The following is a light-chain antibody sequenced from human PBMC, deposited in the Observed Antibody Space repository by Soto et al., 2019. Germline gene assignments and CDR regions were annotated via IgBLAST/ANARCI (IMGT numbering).Light chain of an antibody. Sequence: DIQMTQAPSSLSASVGDRGTITCRARQDISTYLAWYHQKPGKVPKLLISAAYTLQSGVPPRFSGSGSGTDFTLTISSLQPEDVATYYCQKYDNAPLTFGGGTKVEIK. V-gene: IGKV1-27*01. J-gene: IGKJ4*01. CDR1: QDISTY. CDR2: AAY. CDR3: QKYDNAPLT.